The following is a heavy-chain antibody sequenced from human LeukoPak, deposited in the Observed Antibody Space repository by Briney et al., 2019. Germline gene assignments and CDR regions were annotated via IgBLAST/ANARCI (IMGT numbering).Heavy chain of an antibody. J-gene: IGHJ4*02. V-gene: IGHV4-34*01. D-gene: IGHD3-10*01. CDR2: INHSGST. CDR1: GGSFSGYY. Sequence: SETLSLTCAVYGGSFSGYYWSWIRQPPGKGLEWIGDINHSGSTNYNPSLKSRVTISVDTSKNQFSLKLSSVTAADTAVYYCARKRYGSGSYYFDYWGQGTLVTVSS. CDR3: ARKRYGSGSYYFDY.